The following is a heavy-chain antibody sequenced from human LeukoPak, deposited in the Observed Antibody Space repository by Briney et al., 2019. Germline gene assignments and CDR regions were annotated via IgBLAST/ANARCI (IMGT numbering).Heavy chain of an antibody. CDR1: GGSFSCYY. Sequence: SETLSLTCAVYGGSFSCYYWSWIRQPPGKGLEWIGEINHSGSTNYNPSLKSRVTISVDTSKNQFSLKLSSVTAADTAVYYCAREVASGWPDYWGQGTLVTVSS. CDR2: INHSGST. J-gene: IGHJ4*02. V-gene: IGHV4-34*01. D-gene: IGHD6-19*01. CDR3: AREVASGWPDY.